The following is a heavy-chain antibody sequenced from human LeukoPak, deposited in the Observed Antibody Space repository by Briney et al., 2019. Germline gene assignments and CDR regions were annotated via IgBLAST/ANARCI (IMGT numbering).Heavy chain of an antibody. D-gene: IGHD3-3*01. V-gene: IGHV3-30*01. CDR2: ISYDGSNK. CDR3: ARDRGALRFLEWLPNNYYMDV. CDR1: GFTFSSYA. Sequence: PGRSLRLSCAASGFTFSSYAMHWVRQAPGKGLEWVAVISYDGSNKYYADSVKGRLTISRDNSKNTLYLQMNSLRAEDTAVYYCARDRGALRFLEWLPNNYYMDVWGKGTTVTVSS. J-gene: IGHJ6*03.